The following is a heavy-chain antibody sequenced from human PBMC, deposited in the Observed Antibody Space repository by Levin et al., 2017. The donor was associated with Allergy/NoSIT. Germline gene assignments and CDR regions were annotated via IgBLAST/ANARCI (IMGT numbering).Heavy chain of an antibody. D-gene: IGHD4-17*01. J-gene: IGHJ3*02. CDR3: AKDPNGDYVGAFDT. CDR1: GFTLSRYA. CDR2: ITGSGGTT. Sequence: GESLKISCAASGFTLSRYAMTWVRQAPGKGLEWVSSITGSGGTTYHADSVKGRFTISRDNSRNRLYLQMNSLRAEDTAVYYCAKDPNGDYVGAFDTWGQGTMVTVSS. V-gene: IGHV3-23*01.